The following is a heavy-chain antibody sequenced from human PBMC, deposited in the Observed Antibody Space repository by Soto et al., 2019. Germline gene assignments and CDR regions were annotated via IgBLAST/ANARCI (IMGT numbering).Heavy chain of an antibody. CDR3: ARTEWIQLWFDY. CDR2: IYYSGIS. Sequence: QVQLLESGPGLVKPSQTLSLICNVSGASISSGGYYWSWIRQRPGGGLEWLGFIYYSGISHYNPSIKSRATISVDTSKNQFSLKLISVTAADTAVYYCARTEWIQLWFDYWGQGALVTVS. J-gene: IGHJ4*02. V-gene: IGHV4-31*03. CDR1: GASISSGGYY. D-gene: IGHD5-18*01.